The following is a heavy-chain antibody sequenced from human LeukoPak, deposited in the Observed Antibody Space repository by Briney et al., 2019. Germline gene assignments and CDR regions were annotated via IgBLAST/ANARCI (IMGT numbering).Heavy chain of an antibody. CDR3: ARDPYMTTGWGIDY. CDR1: GFTFSDEY. J-gene: IGHJ4*02. CDR2: ISGSGNII. D-gene: IGHD4-17*01. Sequence: PGGSLRLSCAASGFTFSDEYMNWIRQAPGKGLEWVSYISGSGNIIYYAESVKGRFTISRDNARNSLYLQMNSLRAEDTAVYYCARDPYMTTGWGIDYWGQGTLITVSS. V-gene: IGHV3-11*01.